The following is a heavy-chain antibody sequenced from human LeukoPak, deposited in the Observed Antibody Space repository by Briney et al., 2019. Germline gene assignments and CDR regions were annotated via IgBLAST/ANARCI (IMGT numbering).Heavy chain of an antibody. V-gene: IGHV3-21*01. Sequence: GGSLRLSCASSGFTFSSYSMNWVRQAPGKGLEWVSSISSSSSYIYYADSVKGRFTISRDNAKNSLYLQMNSLRAEDTAVYYCARDPRSRSYYFDYWGQGTLVTVSS. D-gene: IGHD5-24*01. J-gene: IGHJ4*02. CDR2: ISSSSSYI. CDR3: ARDPRSRSYYFDY. CDR1: GFTFSSYS.